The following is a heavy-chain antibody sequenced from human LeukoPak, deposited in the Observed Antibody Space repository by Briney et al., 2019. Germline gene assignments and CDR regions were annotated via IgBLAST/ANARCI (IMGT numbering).Heavy chain of an antibody. J-gene: IGHJ4*02. D-gene: IGHD6-19*01. Sequence: ASVKVSCKASGYTFTSYGISWVRQAPGQGLEWMGWISAYNGNTNYAQKLQGRVTVTTDASTSTAYMELRSLRSDDTAVYYCARDQGEQWLAKFDYWGQGTLVTVSS. CDR1: GYTFTSYG. CDR2: ISAYNGNT. V-gene: IGHV1-18*01. CDR3: ARDQGEQWLAKFDY.